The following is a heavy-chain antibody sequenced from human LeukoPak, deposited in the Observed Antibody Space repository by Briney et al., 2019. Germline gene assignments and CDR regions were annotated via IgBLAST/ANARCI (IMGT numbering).Heavy chain of an antibody. CDR3: AREVEGFWSDPRFDP. CDR2: IYTSGST. Sequence: SQTLSLTCTVSGASISSGSYYWSWIRQPAGKGLEWIGRIYTSGSTNYNPSLESRVTISLDTSKNHFSLRLSSVTAADTALYYCAREVEGFWSDPRFDPWGQGTLVTVSS. J-gene: IGHJ5*02. D-gene: IGHD3-3*01. CDR1: GASISSGSYY. V-gene: IGHV4-61*02.